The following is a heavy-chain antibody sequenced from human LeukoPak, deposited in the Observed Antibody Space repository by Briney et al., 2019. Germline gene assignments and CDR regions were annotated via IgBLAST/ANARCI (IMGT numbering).Heavy chain of an antibody. J-gene: IGHJ4*02. CDR3: ARVRGIVATIGYFDY. Sequence: GGSLRLSCAASGFTFSNYAMHWVRQAPGKGLEWVAVISYDGSTKYYADSVKGRFTISRDNSKNTLYLQMNSLRAEDTAVYYCARVRGIVATIGYFDYWGQGTLVTVSP. CDR2: ISYDGSTK. CDR1: GFTFSNYA. V-gene: IGHV3-30*04. D-gene: IGHD5-12*01.